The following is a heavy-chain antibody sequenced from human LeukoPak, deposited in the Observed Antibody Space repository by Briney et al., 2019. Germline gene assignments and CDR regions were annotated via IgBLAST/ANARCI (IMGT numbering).Heavy chain of an antibody. Sequence: PGGSLRLSCAASGFTFTTYGMHWVRRGPGKGLEWVAFIRDDGSNKYYADSVKGRFTISRDNSKNTLFLQMNSLRGEDTAVYYCARDEDGAPARNFDSWGQGILVTVSS. D-gene: IGHD6-13*01. CDR2: IRDDGSNK. CDR3: ARDEDGAPARNFDS. CDR1: GFTFTTYG. J-gene: IGHJ4*02. V-gene: IGHV3-30*02.